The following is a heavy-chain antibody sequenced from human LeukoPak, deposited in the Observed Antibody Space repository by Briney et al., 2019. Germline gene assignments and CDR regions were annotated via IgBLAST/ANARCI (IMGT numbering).Heavy chain of an antibody. D-gene: IGHD3-3*01. Sequence: GGSLRLSCAASGFTFSSYSMNWVRQAPGKGLEWASSISSSSSYIYYADSVKGRFTISRDNAKNTLYLQMNSLRAEDTAVYYCAREITDFSVYKDVWGKGTTVTVSS. CDR2: ISSSSSYI. J-gene: IGHJ6*03. CDR1: GFTFSSYS. V-gene: IGHV3-21*01. CDR3: AREITDFSVYKDV.